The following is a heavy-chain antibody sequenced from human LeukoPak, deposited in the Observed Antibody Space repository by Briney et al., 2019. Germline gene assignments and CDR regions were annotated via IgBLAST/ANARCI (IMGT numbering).Heavy chain of an antibody. V-gene: IGHV1-8*01. CDR2: VNPNSGNT. CDR1: GYTFTNFD. CDR3: ARRSDDYDSSAYYH. D-gene: IGHD3-22*01. Sequence: GESLKISCKASGYTFTNFDINWVRQATGQGLEWMGWVNPNSGNTGYAQKFQGRVTMTRNTATSTVYMELSSLTSEDTSIYYCARRSDDYDSSAYYHWGQGTLVTVSS. J-gene: IGHJ4*02.